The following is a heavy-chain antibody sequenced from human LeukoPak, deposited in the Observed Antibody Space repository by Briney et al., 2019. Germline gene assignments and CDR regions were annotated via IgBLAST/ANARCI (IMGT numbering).Heavy chain of an antibody. V-gene: IGHV3-73*01. CDR1: GFTFSGSP. CDR2: IRSKADNYAT. J-gene: IGHJ4*02. CDR3: TQSNY. Sequence: GGSLRLSCAASGFTFSGSPILWVRQASGKGLEWVGRIRSKADNYATAYAASVQGRCTISRDDSKSTAYLQLNSLKTEDTAVYYCTQSNYWGQGALVTVST.